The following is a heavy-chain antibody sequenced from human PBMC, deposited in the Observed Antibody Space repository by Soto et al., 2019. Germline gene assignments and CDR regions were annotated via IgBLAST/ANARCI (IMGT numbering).Heavy chain of an antibody. D-gene: IGHD3-16*02. CDR3: ARGHYDYIWGSYRRYYFDY. V-gene: IGHV4-34*01. J-gene: IGHJ4*02. CDR2: INHSGST. CDR1: GGSFSGYY. Sequence: SETLSLTCAVYGGSFSGYYWSWIRQPPGKGLEWIGEINHSGSTNYNPSLKSRVTISVDTSKNQFSLKLSSVTAADTAVYYCARGHYDYIWGSYRRYYFDYWGQGTLVTVSS.